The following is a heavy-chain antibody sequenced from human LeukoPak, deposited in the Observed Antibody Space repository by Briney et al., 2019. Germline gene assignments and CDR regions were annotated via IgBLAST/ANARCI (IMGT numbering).Heavy chain of an antibody. CDR3: ARSNYGYYYDSSAVGYYFDY. Sequence: GGSLRLSCAASGFTVSSNYMSWVRQAPGKGLEWVSVIYSDGRTYYADSVKGRFTISRDNSKNTLYLQMNSLRAEDTAVYYCARSNYGYYYDSSAVGYYFDYWGQGTLVTVSS. CDR1: GFTVSSNY. V-gene: IGHV3-53*01. CDR2: IYSDGRT. D-gene: IGHD3-22*01. J-gene: IGHJ4*02.